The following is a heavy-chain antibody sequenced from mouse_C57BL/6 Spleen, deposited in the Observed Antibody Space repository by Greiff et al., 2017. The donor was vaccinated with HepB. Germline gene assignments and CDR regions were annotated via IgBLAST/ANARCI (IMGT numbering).Heavy chain of an antibody. CDR1: GYTFTDYN. D-gene: IGHD2-4*01. CDR2: INPNNGGT. CDR3: ARGGRYYDYDDGDYYAMDY. J-gene: IGHJ4*01. Sequence: VQLQQSGPELVKPGASVKIPCKASGYTFTDYNMDWVKQSHGKSLEWIGDINPNNGGTIYNQKFKGKATLTVDKSSSTAYMELRSLTSEDTAVYYCARGGRYYDYDDGDYYAMDYWGQGTSVTVSS. V-gene: IGHV1-18*01.